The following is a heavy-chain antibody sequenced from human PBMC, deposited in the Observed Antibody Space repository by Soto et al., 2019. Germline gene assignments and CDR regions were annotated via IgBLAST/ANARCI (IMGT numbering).Heavy chain of an antibody. V-gene: IGHV3-23*01. CDR3: AKDRTTMYDAFDI. CDR2: ITGSGGST. J-gene: IGHJ3*02. D-gene: IGHD1-7*01. Sequence: EVQLLESGGGLVQPGGSLRLSCAASGFTFSTYAMSWVRQAPGKGLEWVSTITGSGGSTFYADSVKGRFTISRDNSNNRLYLQMNSLRAEDTAVYYCAKDRTTMYDAFDIWGRGTMVTVSS. CDR1: GFTFSTYA.